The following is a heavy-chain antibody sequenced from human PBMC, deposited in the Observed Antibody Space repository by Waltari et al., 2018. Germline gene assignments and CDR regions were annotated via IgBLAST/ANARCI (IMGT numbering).Heavy chain of an antibody. D-gene: IGHD4-17*01. J-gene: IGHJ5*02. CDR1: GGSISSYY. CDR3: ARVDGDYMVRWFDP. CDR2: IYYSGST. V-gene: IGHV4-59*01. Sequence: QVQLQESGPGLVKPSETLSLTCTVSGGSISSYYWSWRRPPPGKGLEWSGYIYYSGSTNYNPSLKSRVTISVDTSKNQFSLKLSSVTAADTAVYDCARVDGDYMVRWFDPWGQGTLVTVSS.